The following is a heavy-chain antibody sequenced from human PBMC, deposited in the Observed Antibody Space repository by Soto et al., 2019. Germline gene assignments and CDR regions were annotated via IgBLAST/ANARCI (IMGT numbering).Heavy chain of an antibody. D-gene: IGHD3-16*02. CDR1: GGSISSSSYY. J-gene: IGHJ4*02. CDR3: ARPMSKFSPLDY. V-gene: IGHV4-39*01. Sequence: SETLSLTCTVSGGSISSSSYYWVWIRQPPGKGLEWVGNINYSGSTYYNPSLKSQVTISVDTSKNQFSLKLTSVTAADTAVYYCARPMSKFSPLDYWGQGARVTVSS. CDR2: INYSGST.